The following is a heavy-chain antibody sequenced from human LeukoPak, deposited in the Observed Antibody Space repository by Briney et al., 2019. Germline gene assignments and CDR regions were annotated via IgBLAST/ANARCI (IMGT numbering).Heavy chain of an antibody. Sequence: GGSLRLSCAASGFTSSSYAMHWVRQAPGKGLEWVAVISYDGSNKYYADSVKGRFTISRDNSKNTLYLQMNSLRAEDTAVYYCARDQIRLGGYCSGGSCYPSYYYYGMDVWGKGTTVTVSS. J-gene: IGHJ6*04. CDR2: ISYDGSNK. CDR1: GFTSSSYA. V-gene: IGHV3-30*04. D-gene: IGHD2-15*01. CDR3: ARDQIRLGGYCSGGSCYPSYYYYGMDV.